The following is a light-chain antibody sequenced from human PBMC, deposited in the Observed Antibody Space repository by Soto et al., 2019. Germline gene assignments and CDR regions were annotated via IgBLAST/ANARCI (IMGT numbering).Light chain of an antibody. CDR3: QQYGSSPIT. J-gene: IGKJ5*01. CDR1: QSLSN. CDR2: GAS. V-gene: IGKV3-20*01. Sequence: VLTQSPATLSVSPGERAILSCRASQSLSNLAWYQQKPGQAPRLLIYGASSRATGIPDRFSGSGSGTDFTLTISRLEPEDFAVYYCQQYGSSPITFGQGTRLEIK.